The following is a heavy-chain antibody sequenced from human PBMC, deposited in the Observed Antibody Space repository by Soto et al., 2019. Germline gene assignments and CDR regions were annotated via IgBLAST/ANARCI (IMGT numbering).Heavy chain of an antibody. Sequence: QVQLVQSGAEVRKPGPSVKVSCNASGGTCSCYSINWVRQAPGPALEWMGGIIPMFGTTKYAQRFQCRLTVSEEESTNTADREFSRLRAEDTAVYYCARGVVVLAASQLGWFDPWGQGTLVTVS. D-gene: IGHD2-15*01. CDR2: IIPMFGTT. J-gene: IGHJ5*02. V-gene: IGHV1-69*01. CDR3: ARGVVVLAASQLGWFDP. CDR1: GGTCSCYS.